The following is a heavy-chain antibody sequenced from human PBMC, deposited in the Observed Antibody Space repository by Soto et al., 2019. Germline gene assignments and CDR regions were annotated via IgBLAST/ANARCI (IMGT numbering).Heavy chain of an antibody. V-gene: IGHV4-34*01. D-gene: IGHD6-19*01. CDR2: INHSGST. J-gene: IGHJ4*02. CDR3: ARSSGWYIKPFDY. Sequence: SETLSLTCAVYGGSFSGYYWSWIRQPPGKGLEWIGEINHSGSTNYNPSLKSRVTISVDTSKNQFSLKLSSVTAADTAVYYCARSSGWYIKPFDYWGQGTLVTVSS. CDR1: GGSFSGYY.